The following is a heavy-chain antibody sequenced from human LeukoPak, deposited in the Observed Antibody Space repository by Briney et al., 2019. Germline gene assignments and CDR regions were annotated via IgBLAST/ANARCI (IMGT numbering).Heavy chain of an antibody. CDR3: ARPQDHGGNVENFNI. V-gene: IGHV1-2*02. CDR2: INPNSGGT. Sequence: ASVKVSCKASGYTFTAYYIHWVRQAPGQGLEWMGWINPNSGGTNYALKFRGRVTMTRDTSISTASVELSRLISDDTAVYYCARPQDHGGNVENFNIWGQGTMVTVSS. J-gene: IGHJ3*02. CDR1: GYTFTAYY. D-gene: IGHD4-23*01.